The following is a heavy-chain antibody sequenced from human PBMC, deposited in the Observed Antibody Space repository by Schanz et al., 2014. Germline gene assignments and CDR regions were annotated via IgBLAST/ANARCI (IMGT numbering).Heavy chain of an antibody. J-gene: IGHJ2*01. CDR1: GFSFSDYY. CDR2: INTGSNYI. CDR3: ARNRGSGGQNWYFDL. Sequence: PGGSLRLSCAASGFSFSDYYMSWIRRAPGKGLEWISFINTGSNYINYADSVKGRFTISRDNTKNSLFLQLNSLRADDTAVYYCARNRGSGGQNWYFDLWGRGTLVTVSS. D-gene: IGHD1-26*01. V-gene: IGHV3-11*03.